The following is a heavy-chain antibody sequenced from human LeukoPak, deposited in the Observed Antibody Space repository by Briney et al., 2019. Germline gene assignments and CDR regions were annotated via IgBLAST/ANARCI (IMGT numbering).Heavy chain of an antibody. CDR1: GGTFSSYA. V-gene: IGHV1-69*13. J-gene: IGHJ4*02. CDR3: ARIYCSSTSCYNYFDY. D-gene: IGHD2-2*01. CDR2: IIPIFGTA. Sequence: ASVKVSCKASGGTFSSYAISWVRQAPGQGLEWMGGIIPIFGTANYAQKFQGRVTITADESTSTAYMELSSLRSEDTAVYYCARIYCSSTSCYNYFDYWGQGTLVTVSS.